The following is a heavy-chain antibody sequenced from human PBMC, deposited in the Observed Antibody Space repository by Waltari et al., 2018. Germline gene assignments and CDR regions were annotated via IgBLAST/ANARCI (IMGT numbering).Heavy chain of an antibody. V-gene: IGHV1-46*01. CDR2: INPSGRST. CDR3: ARDRGSYQGSDY. CDR1: GYTFTSYY. J-gene: IGHJ4*02. Sequence: QVQLVQSGAEVKKPGASVKVSCKASGYTFTSYYMHWVRQAPGQGLEWMGIINPSGRSTSYAQKSQGRVTMTRDTSTSTVYMELSSLRSEDTAVYYCARDRGSYQGSDYWGQGTLVTVSS. D-gene: IGHD1-26*01.